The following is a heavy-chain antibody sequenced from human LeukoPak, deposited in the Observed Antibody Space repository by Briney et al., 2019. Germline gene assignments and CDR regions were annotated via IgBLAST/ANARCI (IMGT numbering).Heavy chain of an antibody. Sequence: TTSETLSLTCTVSGGSISSGGYYWSWLRQHPGKGLEWIGYIYYSGSTYYNPSLKSRVTISVDTSKNQFSLKLSSVTAADTAVYYCARDHPAPGYSYGGRWFDPWGQGTLVTVSS. J-gene: IGHJ5*02. CDR3: ARDHPAPGYSYGGRWFDP. CDR2: IYYSGST. V-gene: IGHV4-31*03. D-gene: IGHD5-18*01. CDR1: GGSISSGGYY.